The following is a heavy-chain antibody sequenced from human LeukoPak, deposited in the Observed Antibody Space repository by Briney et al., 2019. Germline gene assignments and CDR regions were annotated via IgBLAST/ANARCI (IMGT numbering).Heavy chain of an antibody. J-gene: IGHJ4*02. CDR2: IYTSGST. Sequence: SETLSLTCTVSGGSISSGSYYWSWIRQPAGKGLEWIGRIYTSGSTNYNPSLKSRVTISVDTSKNQFSLKLSSVTAADTAVYYCARDNWNYERRFDYWGQGTLVTVSS. CDR1: GGSISSGSYY. V-gene: IGHV4-61*02. CDR3: ARDNWNYERRFDY. D-gene: IGHD1-7*01.